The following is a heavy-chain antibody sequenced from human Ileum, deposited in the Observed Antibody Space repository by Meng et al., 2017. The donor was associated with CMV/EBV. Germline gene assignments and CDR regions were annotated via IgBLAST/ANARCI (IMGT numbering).Heavy chain of an antibody. CDR3: AREAVGVENGDYADY. J-gene: IGHJ4*02. V-gene: IGHV4-34*01. CDR2: INHSGST. D-gene: IGHD4-17*01. CDR1: GGSFSGYY. Sequence: QVQLQQWCARLLKPSGTLALTWAVYGGSFSGYYWSWIRQFPGKGLEWMGEINHSGSTNYNPSLKSRVTISADTSKKWFSLKVSSVTAADTAVYYCAREAVGVENGDYADYWGQGILVTVSS.